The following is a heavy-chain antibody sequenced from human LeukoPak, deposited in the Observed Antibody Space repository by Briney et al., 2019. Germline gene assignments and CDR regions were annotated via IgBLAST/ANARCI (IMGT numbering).Heavy chain of an antibody. D-gene: IGHD2-2*01. CDR1: GASISPYY. Sequence: SETLSLTCSVSGASISPYYWVWIRQPPGKGLEWIGEINHSGSTNYNPSLKSRVTISVDTSKNQFSLKLSSVTAADTAVYYCARSSALYCSSTSCYSYYYYGMDVWGQGTTVTVSS. CDR3: ARSSALYCSSTSCYSYYYYGMDV. V-gene: IGHV4-34*01. CDR2: INHSGST. J-gene: IGHJ6*02.